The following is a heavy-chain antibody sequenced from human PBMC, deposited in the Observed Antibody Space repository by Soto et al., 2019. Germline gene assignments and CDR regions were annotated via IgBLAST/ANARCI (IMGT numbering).Heavy chain of an antibody. D-gene: IGHD1-1*01. J-gene: IGHJ6*02. CDR1: GYTFTGYY. CDR3: ATGTTGTTYHYYYYYGMDV. CDR2: INPNSGGT. Sequence: ASVKVSCKASGYTFTGYYMHWVRQAPGQGLEWMGWINPNSGGTNYAQKFQGRVTMTRDTSISTAYMELSRLRSDDTAVYYCATGTTGTTYHYYYYYGMDVWGQGTTVTVSS. V-gene: IGHV1-2*02.